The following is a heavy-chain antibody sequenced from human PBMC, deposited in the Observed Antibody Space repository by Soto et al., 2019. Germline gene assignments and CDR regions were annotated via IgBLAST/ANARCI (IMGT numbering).Heavy chain of an antibody. CDR3: ASGPNYDFWSGYFRG. Sequence: PSETLSLTCSVSGGSISNYYWSWIRQSPGMGLEWIGCIYYTGTTNYNPSLKSRVTISVDTSKNQFSLKLSSVTAADTAVYYCASGPNYDFWSGYFRGWGQGTLVTVSS. V-gene: IGHV4-59*01. CDR1: GGSISNYY. D-gene: IGHD3-3*01. J-gene: IGHJ4*02. CDR2: IYYTGTT.